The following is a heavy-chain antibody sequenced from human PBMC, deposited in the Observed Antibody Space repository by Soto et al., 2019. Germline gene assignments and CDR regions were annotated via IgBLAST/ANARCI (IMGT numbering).Heavy chain of an antibody. Sequence: EVQLVESGGGLVKPGGSLRLSCAASGITFSSYSMNWVRQAPGKGLEWVSSISSTGTYIDYADSVKGRFTISRDNAKNSLFLQMDRLRAEDAALYYCARETNPYSSSSHAFDIWGQGTMVTVSS. J-gene: IGHJ3*02. CDR3: ARETNPYSSSSHAFDI. D-gene: IGHD6-6*01. CDR2: ISSTGTYI. V-gene: IGHV3-21*01. CDR1: GITFSSYS.